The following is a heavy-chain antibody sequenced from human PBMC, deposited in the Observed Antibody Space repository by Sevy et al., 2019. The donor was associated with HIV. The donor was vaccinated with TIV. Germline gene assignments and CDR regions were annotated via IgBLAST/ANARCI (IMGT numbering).Heavy chain of an antibody. CDR3: AKGPYYYDSSGPSRGAFDI. CDR2: ISWNSGSI. J-gene: IGHJ3*02. D-gene: IGHD3-22*01. CDR1: GFTFDDYA. Sequence: GGSLRLSCAASGFTFDDYAMHWVRQAPGKGLEWVSGISWNSGSIGYADSVKGRFTIPRDNAKNSLYLQMNSLRAEDTALYYCAKGPYYYDSSGPSRGAFDIWGQGTMVTVSS. V-gene: IGHV3-9*01.